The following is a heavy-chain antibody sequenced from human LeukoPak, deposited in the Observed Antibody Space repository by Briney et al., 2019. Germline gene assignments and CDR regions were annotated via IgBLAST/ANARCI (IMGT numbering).Heavy chain of an antibody. CDR2: ISSSSSYI. Sequence: GGSLRLSCAASGFTFSSYSMNRVRQAPGKGLEWVSSISSSSSYIYYADSVKGRFTISRDNAKNSLYLQMNSLRAEDTAVYYCARDPASIAARWFDYWGQGTLVTVSS. CDR3: ARDPASIAARWFDY. J-gene: IGHJ4*02. V-gene: IGHV3-21*01. D-gene: IGHD6-6*01. CDR1: GFTFSSYS.